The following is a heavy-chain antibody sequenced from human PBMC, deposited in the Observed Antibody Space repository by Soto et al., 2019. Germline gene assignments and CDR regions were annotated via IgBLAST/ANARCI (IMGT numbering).Heavy chain of an antibody. V-gene: IGHV4-4*07. J-gene: IGHJ6*03. CDR2: VHVSGGT. CDR1: GESISNFY. CDR3: ARDLYGWYPGLDLDV. D-gene: IGHD4-17*01. Sequence: PSETLSLTCSVSGESISNFYWSWIRQSAGKGLEWIGHVHVSGGTDYNAPLQSRVRLSVYTSNNHVSLHLRSLTAADTAIYYCARDLYGWYPGLDLDVWGTGTTVTVS.